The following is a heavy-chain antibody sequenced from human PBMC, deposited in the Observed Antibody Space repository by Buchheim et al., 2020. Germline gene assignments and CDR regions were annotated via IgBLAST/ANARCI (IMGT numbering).Heavy chain of an antibody. Sequence: QVQLVQSGAEVKKPGSSVKVSCKASGGTFNSYAISWVRQAPGQGLEWMGGIKPIFGTANYAQKFQGRVTITAGESTNTAYMELTSLRAEDTAVYYCARGNSKGYNPPDYYYHYMDVWGKGTT. D-gene: IGHD5-18*01. J-gene: IGHJ6*03. V-gene: IGHV1-69*01. CDR3: ARGNSKGYNPPDYYYHYMDV. CDR2: IKPIFGTA. CDR1: GGTFNSYA.